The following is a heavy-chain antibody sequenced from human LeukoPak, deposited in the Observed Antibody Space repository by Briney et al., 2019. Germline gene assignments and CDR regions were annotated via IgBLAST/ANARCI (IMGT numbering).Heavy chain of an antibody. Sequence: PGGSLRLSCAASGFTFNSYSMNWVRQAPGKGLEWVSYIRSSSSTIYYADSVKGRFTISRDNAKNSLYLQMNSLRTEDTAVYYCARDQTAYCSGGNCHLDYWGQGTLVTVSS. CDR3: ARDQTAYCSGGNCHLDY. CDR1: GFTFNSYS. CDR2: IRSSSSTI. D-gene: IGHD2-15*01. V-gene: IGHV3-48*04. J-gene: IGHJ4*02.